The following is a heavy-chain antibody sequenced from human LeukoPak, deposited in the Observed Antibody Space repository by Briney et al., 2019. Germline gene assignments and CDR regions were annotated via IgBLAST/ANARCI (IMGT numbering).Heavy chain of an antibody. CDR1: GGSISSYY. D-gene: IGHD2-21*02. CDR2: IYTSGST. J-gene: IGHJ6*03. CDR3: ARHYCGGDCYAGPYYYYYMDV. Sequence: SETLSLTCTVSGGSISSYYWSWIRQPPGKGLEWIGYIYTSGSTNYNPSLKSRVTISVDTSKNQFSLKLSSVTAADTAVNYCARHYCGGDCYAGPYYYYYMDVWGKGTTVTVSS. V-gene: IGHV4-4*09.